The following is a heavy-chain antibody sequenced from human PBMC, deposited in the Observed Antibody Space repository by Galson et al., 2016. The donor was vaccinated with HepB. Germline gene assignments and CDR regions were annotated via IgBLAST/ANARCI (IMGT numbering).Heavy chain of an antibody. CDR2: ITSNGGDR. D-gene: IGHD2-2*01. CDR1: GFTFGRYG. V-gene: IGHV3-64D*06. Sequence: SLRLSCAASGFTFGRYGMHWVRQAPGKGLEYVSAITSNGGDRYYAASVKGRFTISRDNSKNTLYLQMSSLRADDTAVYYCVKDEDCTGTSCHDYWGQGTLVTVSS. J-gene: IGHJ4*02. CDR3: VKDEDCTGTSCHDY.